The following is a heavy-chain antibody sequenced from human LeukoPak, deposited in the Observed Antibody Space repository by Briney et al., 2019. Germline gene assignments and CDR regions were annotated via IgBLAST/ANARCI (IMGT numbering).Heavy chain of an antibody. CDR2: FDPEDGET. D-gene: IGHD3-22*01. CDR1: GYTLTELS. Sequence: GASVKVSCKVSGYTLTELSMHWVRQAPGKGLERMGGFDPEDGETIYAQKFQGRVTMTEDTSTDTAYMELSSLRSEDTAVYYCATDRYYYDSSGYYPLNWFDPWGQGTLVTVSS. CDR3: ATDRYYYDSSGYYPLNWFDP. J-gene: IGHJ5*02. V-gene: IGHV1-24*01.